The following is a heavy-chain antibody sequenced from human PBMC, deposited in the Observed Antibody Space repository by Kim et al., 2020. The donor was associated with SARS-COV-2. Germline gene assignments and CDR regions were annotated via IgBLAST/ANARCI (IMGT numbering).Heavy chain of an antibody. CDR3: ARGSGGYYTSLDY. J-gene: IGHJ4*02. Sequence: YADSGKGRFTISRDNSKNTLYLQMNSLRAEDTAVYYCARGSGGYYTSLDYWGQGTLVTVSS. D-gene: IGHD3-3*01. V-gene: IGHV3-30*01.